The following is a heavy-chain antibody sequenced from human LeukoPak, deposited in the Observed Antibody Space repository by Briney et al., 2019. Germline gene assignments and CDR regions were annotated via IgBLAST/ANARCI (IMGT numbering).Heavy chain of an antibody. CDR3: AGSSGWWPHDY. CDR2: ISGSGSDT. J-gene: IGHJ4*02. CDR1: GLTFTNYG. V-gene: IGHV3-23*01. D-gene: IGHD6-19*01. Sequence: GGSLRLSCAASGLTFTNYGMTWVRQAPGKGLEWVSSISGSGSDTYYADSVRGRFTISRDNSKNTLYVQMVSLRAEDTAIYYCAGSSGWWPHDYWGQGTLVTVSS.